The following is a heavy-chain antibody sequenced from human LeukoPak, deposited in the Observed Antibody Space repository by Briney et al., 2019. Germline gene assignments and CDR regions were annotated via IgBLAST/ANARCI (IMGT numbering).Heavy chain of an antibody. J-gene: IGHJ4*02. Sequence: SETLSLTCTVSGGSISSGDYYWSWIRQPPGKGLEWIGYIYYSGSTYYNPSLKSRVTISVDTSKNQFSLKLSSVTAADTAVYYCARHPIRTMDLKYDILTGPFDYWGQGTLVTVSP. CDR2: IYYSGST. D-gene: IGHD3-9*01. CDR3: ARHPIRTMDLKYDILTGPFDY. CDR1: GGSISSGDYY. V-gene: IGHV4-30-4*08.